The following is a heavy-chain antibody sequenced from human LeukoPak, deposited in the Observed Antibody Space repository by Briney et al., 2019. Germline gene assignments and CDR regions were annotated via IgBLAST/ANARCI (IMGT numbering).Heavy chain of an antibody. J-gene: IGHJ4*02. Sequence: GGSLRLACAASGFTFSSYAMHWVRQAPGRGREWVAVISYDGSNKYYADSVKGRFTISRDNSKNTLYLQMNSLRAEDTAVYYCARDRDGYNPFDYWGQGTLVTVSS. D-gene: IGHD5-24*01. CDR3: ARDRDGYNPFDY. CDR1: GFTFSSYA. V-gene: IGHV3-30*04. CDR2: ISYDGSNK.